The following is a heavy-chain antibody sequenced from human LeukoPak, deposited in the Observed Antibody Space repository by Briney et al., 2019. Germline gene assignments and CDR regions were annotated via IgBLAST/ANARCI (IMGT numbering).Heavy chain of an antibody. J-gene: IGHJ3*02. D-gene: IGHD6-25*01. Sequence: PGGSLRLSCAASGFTSSRYDMHWVRQPTGKGLEWVSAIDTASDTYYPGSVKGRFTISRENAKNSLYLLMNSLRAGDTAVYYCARVFTARSGGYDAFDIWGQGTMVTVSS. CDR3: ARVFTARSGGYDAFDI. CDR2: IDTASDT. V-gene: IGHV3-13*01. CDR1: GFTSSRYD.